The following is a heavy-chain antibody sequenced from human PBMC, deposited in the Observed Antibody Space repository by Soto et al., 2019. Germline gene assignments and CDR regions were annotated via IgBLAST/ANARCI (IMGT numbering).Heavy chain of an antibody. V-gene: IGHV4-59*01. CDR2: IYYSGST. D-gene: IGHD2-2*01. J-gene: IGHJ6*02. CDR3: ARALGYCSSTSCYGIYYYYYYGMDV. Sequence: LSLTCTVSGGSISSYYWSWIRQPPGKGLEWIGYIYYSGSTNYNPSLKSRVTISVDTSKNQFSLKPSSVTAADTAVYYCARALGYCSSTSCYGIYYYYYYGMDVWGQGTTVTVSS. CDR1: GGSISSYY.